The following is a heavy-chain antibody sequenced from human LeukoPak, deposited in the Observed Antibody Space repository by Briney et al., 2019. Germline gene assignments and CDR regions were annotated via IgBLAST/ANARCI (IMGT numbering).Heavy chain of an antibody. D-gene: IGHD2-15*01. CDR2: IWYDGSNK. Sequence: PGGSLRLSCAASGFTFSSYGMHWVRQAPGKGLEWVAVIWYDGSNKYYSDSVKGRFTISRDNSKNTLYLQMNSLRAEDTAVYYSAKDGGWVAQGLFDYWGQGTLVTVSS. J-gene: IGHJ4*02. CDR3: AKDGGWVAQGLFDY. CDR1: GFTFSSYG. V-gene: IGHV3-33*06.